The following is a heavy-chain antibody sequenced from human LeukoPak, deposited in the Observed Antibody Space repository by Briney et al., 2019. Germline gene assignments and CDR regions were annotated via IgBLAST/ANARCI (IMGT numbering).Heavy chain of an antibody. CDR3: ARDRRDTAMVNIDY. D-gene: IGHD5-18*01. Sequence: GASVKVSCKASGYTFTGYYMHWVRQAPGQGLEWVGWINPNSGGTNYAQKFQGRVTMTRDTSISTAYMELSRLRSDDTAVYYCARDRRDTAMVNIDYWGQGTLVTVSS. J-gene: IGHJ4*02. CDR2: INPNSGGT. V-gene: IGHV1-2*02. CDR1: GYTFTGYY.